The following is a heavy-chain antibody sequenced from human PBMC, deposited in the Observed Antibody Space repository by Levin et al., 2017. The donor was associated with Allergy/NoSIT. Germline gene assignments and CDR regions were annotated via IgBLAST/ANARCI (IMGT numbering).Heavy chain of an antibody. CDR3: AHRSTIDKGGGFGY. V-gene: IGHV2-5*02. D-gene: IGHD5/OR15-5a*01. CDR2: IYWDDDK. J-gene: IGHJ4*02. CDR1: GFSLSTDRVG. Sequence: KSSGPTLVKPTQTLTLTCTFSGFSLSTDRVGVGWIRQPPGKALEWLALIYWDDDKRYRPSLKTRLTITKDTSKNQVVLTMTNMDPVDTATYYCAHRSTIDKGGGFGYWGQGTLVTVSS.